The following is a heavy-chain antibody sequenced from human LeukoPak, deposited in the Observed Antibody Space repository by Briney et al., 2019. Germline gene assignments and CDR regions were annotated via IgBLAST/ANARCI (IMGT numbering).Heavy chain of an antibody. CDR3: ARGGLKVYYYDSSGYYYY. V-gene: IGHV4-34*01. CDR2: INHSGST. CDR1: GGSFSGCY. D-gene: IGHD3-22*01. J-gene: IGHJ4*02. Sequence: SETLSLTCAVYGGSFSGCYWSWIRQPPGKGLEWIGEINHSGSTNYNPSLKSRVTISVDTSKNQFSLKLSSVTAADTAVYYCARGGLKVYYYDSSGYYYYWGQGTLVTVSS.